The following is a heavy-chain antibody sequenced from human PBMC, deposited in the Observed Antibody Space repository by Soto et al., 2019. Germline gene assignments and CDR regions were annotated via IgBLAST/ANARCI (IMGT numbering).Heavy chain of an antibody. Sequence: GESLKISCKGSGYSFTNYWIGWVRQMPGKGLEWMGIIYPGDSDTNYSPSFQGRVTISTDNSISTAYLQWNSLKASDTAIYYCARRGDYGDPPEDYWGQGTLVTVSS. CDR2: IYPGDSDT. CDR3: ARRGDYGDPPEDY. J-gene: IGHJ4*02. CDR1: GYSFTNYW. V-gene: IGHV5-51*01. D-gene: IGHD4-17*01.